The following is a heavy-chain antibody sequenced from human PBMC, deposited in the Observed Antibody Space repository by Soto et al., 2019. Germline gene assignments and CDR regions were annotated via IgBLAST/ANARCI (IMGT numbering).Heavy chain of an antibody. CDR1: GFTFTSSA. CDR3: AAGDPESASYYYYYGMDV. J-gene: IGHJ6*02. CDR2: IVVGSGNT. V-gene: IGHV1-58*01. Sequence: QMQLVQSGPEVKKPGTSVKVSCKASGFTFTSSAVQWVRQARGQRLEWIGWIVVGSGNTNYAQKFQERVTITRDMSTSTAYMELSSLRSEDTAVYYCAAGDPESASYYYYYGMDVWGQGTTVTVSS.